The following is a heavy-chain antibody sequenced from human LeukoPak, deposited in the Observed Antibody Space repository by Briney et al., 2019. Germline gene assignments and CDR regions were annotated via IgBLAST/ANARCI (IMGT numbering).Heavy chain of an antibody. D-gene: IGHD4-17*01. CDR2: ISVSGTYT. Sequence: PGGSLRLSCAASGFTFSSNGMAWVREAPGKGLEWVSSISVSGTYTYYTHSVRGRVTISTDTATNTLYLDMSSMRADDTAIYYCARDSDYGTFDYWGQGTLVTVSS. V-gene: IGHV3-21*01. CDR3: ARDSDYGTFDY. CDR1: GFTFSSNG. J-gene: IGHJ4*02.